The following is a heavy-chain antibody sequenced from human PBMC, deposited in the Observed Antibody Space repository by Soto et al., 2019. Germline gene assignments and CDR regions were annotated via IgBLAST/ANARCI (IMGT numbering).Heavy chain of an antibody. CDR1: GGSISSNY. CDR3: AREGRWGYSYGYYYYYGMDV. D-gene: IGHD5-18*01. J-gene: IGHJ6*02. CDR2: IYYSGST. V-gene: IGHV4-59*12. Sequence: SETLSLTCTVSGGSISSNYWNWIRQPPGKALEWIGYIYYSGSTNYNPSLKGRVTISLDTSKNQFSLQLNSVTPEDTAVYYCAREGRWGYSYGYYYYYGMDVWGQGTTVTVSS.